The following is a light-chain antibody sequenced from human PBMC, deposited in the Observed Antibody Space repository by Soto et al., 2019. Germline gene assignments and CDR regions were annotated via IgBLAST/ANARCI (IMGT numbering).Light chain of an antibody. J-gene: IGKJ1*01. CDR1: QSVSAGY. CDR2: ETS. CDR3: QQYGNSPT. Sequence: EIILTPAPGTLSLPPEQSAPLSYSASQSVSAGYFAWYQQKPGQAPRLIIYETSSKMTGIPDRFSGSGSGTEFTLTIGRLEPEDFAVYYCQQYGNSPTFGQGTKVDIK. V-gene: IGKV3-20*01.